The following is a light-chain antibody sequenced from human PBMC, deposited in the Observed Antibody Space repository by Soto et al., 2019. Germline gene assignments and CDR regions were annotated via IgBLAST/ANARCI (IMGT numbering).Light chain of an antibody. CDR2: GAS. J-gene: IGKJ5*01. Sequence: DLEVSHSPDSLAVSLGERATLNCKCRRSVLYKSNNKNHLAWYQHKSGQAPRLLISGASAGATGIPARFSGSGSGTEFTLTISSLQSEDCAIYYCQQYHTWPITFG. CDR1: RSVLYKSNNKNH. V-gene: IGKV4-1*01. CDR3: QQYHTWPIT.